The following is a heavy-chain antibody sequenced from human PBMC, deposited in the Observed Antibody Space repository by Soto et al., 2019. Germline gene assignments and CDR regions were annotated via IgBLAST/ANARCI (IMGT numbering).Heavy chain of an antibody. Sequence: QVQLVESGGGVVQPGRSLRLSCAASGFTFSSYGMHWVRQAPGKGLEWVAVISYDGSNKYYADSVKGRFTISRDNSKNTLYLQMNSLRAEDTAVYYCAKVLLSGWYGGANFDYWGQGTVVTVSS. D-gene: IGHD6-19*01. J-gene: IGHJ4*02. CDR3: AKVLLSGWYGGANFDY. V-gene: IGHV3-30*18. CDR2: ISYDGSNK. CDR1: GFTFSSYG.